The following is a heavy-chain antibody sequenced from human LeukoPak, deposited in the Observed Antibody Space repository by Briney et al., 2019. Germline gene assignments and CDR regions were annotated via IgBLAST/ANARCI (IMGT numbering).Heavy chain of an antibody. J-gene: IGHJ3*01. CDR3: ARGPDPVVRGPRRAFDL. CDR2: ISNDGSIQ. CDR1: GFTFRYYA. V-gene: IGHV3-30-3*01. Sequence: GGSLRLSCAASGFTFRYYAMHWVRQAPCKGLEWVAIISNDGSIQYYTDSVKGRFIISRDDSKNRMCLQMNSLRVDDTALYYCARGPDPVVRGPRRAFDLWGQGTRVTVSS. D-gene: IGHD3-10*01.